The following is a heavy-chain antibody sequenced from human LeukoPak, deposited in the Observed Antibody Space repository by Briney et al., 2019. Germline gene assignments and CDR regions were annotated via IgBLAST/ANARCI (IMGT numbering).Heavy chain of an antibody. CDR2: IYLGDSDT. CDR1: GYSFTSYW. J-gene: IGHJ6*02. CDR3: ARHFGVSSSSYGMDV. V-gene: IGHV5-51*01. Sequence: GESLKISCKGSGYSFTSYWIGWVRQMPGKGLEWMGIIYLGDSDTRYSPSFQGQVTISADKSISTAYLQWSSLKASDTAIYYCARHFGVSSSSYGMDVWGQGTTVTVSS. D-gene: IGHD3-3*01.